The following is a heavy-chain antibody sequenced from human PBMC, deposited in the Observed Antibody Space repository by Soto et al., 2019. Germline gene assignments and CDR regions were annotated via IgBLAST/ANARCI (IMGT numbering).Heavy chain of an antibody. V-gene: IGHV1-2*02. J-gene: IGHJ5*02. CDR2: INPNSGGT. Sequence: QVQLVQSGAEVKKPGASVKVSCKASGYTFTGYYMHWVRQAPGQGLEWMGWINPNSGGTNYEQKFQGRVTMTRDTSISTAYMELSRLRSDDTAVYYCARVVTIFGEHGGWFDPWGQGTLVTVSS. D-gene: IGHD3-3*01. CDR3: ARVVTIFGEHGGWFDP. CDR1: GYTFTGYY.